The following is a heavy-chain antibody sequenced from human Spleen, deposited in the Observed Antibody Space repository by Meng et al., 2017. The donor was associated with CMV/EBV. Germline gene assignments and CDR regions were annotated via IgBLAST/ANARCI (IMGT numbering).Heavy chain of an antibody. J-gene: IGHJ6*02. D-gene: IGHD6-19*01. Sequence: SETLSLTCTVSGGSISSSSYYWGWIRQPPGKGLEWIGSIYYSGSTYYNPSLKSRVTISVDTSKNQFSLKLSSVTAADTAVYYCARIGTETSRIAVAGTEPTYYYYYGMDVWGQGTTVTVSS. CDR3: ARIGTETSRIAVAGTEPTYYYYYGMDV. V-gene: IGHV4-39*07. CDR2: IYYSGST. CDR1: GGSISSSSYY.